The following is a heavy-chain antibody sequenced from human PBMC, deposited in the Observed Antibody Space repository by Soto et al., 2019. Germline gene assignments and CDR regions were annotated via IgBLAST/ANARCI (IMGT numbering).Heavy chain of an antibody. Sequence: EVQLLESGGGLVQPGGSLRLSCAASGFTFSSYAMNWVRQAPGKGLEWVSIISGSGDSTYYADSVKGRFTISRDNTKNTLYLQMNSLRAEVTAVYYCANKFFSGSGSYRGRFDPWGQGTLVTVSS. J-gene: IGHJ5*02. D-gene: IGHD3-10*01. CDR3: ANKFFSGSGSYRGRFDP. CDR1: GFTFSSYA. CDR2: ISGSGDST. V-gene: IGHV3-23*01.